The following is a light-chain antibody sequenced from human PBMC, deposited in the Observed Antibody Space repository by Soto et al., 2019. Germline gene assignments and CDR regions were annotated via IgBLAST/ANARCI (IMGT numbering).Light chain of an antibody. V-gene: IGKV3-11*01. CDR3: LQRSDWPIT. Sequence: EIVLTQSPPTLCLSPGESAALSCRVSQTISTYLAWYQQKPGQAPRLLIYDASTRATGIPARFSGSGSGTDFTLTISYLEPEDFAVYYCLQRSDWPITFGQGTRLEIK. CDR2: DAS. J-gene: IGKJ5*01. CDR1: QTISTY.